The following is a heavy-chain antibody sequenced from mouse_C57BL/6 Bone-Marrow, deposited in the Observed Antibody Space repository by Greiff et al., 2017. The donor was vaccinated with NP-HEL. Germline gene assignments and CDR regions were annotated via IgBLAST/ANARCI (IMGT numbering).Heavy chain of an antibody. D-gene: IGHD1-1*01. V-gene: IGHV1-80*01. CDR2: IYPGDGDT. Sequence: QVQLKESGAELVKPGASVKISCKASGYAFSSYWMNWVKQRPGKGLEWIGQIYPGDGDTNYNGKFKGKATLTADKSSSTAYMQLSSLTSEDSAVYFCARERVLRYDYWGQGTTLTVSS. J-gene: IGHJ2*01. CDR3: ARERVLRYDY. CDR1: GYAFSSYW.